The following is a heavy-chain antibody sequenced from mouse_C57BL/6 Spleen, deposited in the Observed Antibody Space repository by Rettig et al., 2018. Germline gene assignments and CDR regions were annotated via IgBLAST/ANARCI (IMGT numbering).Heavy chain of an antibody. J-gene: IGHJ1*03. CDR1: YY. CDR3: AREGDYDYDWYFDV. D-gene: IGHD2-4*01. CDR2: ISYDGSN. Sequence: YYWNWIRQFPGNKLEWMGYISYDGSNNYNPSLKNRISITRDTSKNQFFLKLNSVTTEDTATYYCAREGDYDYDWYFDVWGTGTTVTVSS. V-gene: IGHV3-6*01.